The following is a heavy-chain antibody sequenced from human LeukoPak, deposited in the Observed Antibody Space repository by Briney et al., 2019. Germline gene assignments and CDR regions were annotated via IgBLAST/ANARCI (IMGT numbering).Heavy chain of an antibody. CDR3: TRYPLGELSPFDY. CDR1: GGTFSSYA. D-gene: IGHD3-16*02. J-gene: IGHJ4*02. V-gene: IGHV1-69*05. CDR2: IIPIFSTA. Sequence: ASVKVSCKASGGTFSSYAISWVRQAPGQGLEWMGGIIPIFSTANYAQKFQGRVTLTTDTSTTTAYMELTRLRSDDTAVYYCTRYPLGELSPFDYWGQGTLVTVSS.